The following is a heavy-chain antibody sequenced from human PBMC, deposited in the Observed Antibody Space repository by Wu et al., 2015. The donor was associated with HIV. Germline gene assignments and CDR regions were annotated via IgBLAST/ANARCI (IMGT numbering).Heavy chain of an antibody. CDR3: ARERNYYDASGYAPMFDY. CDR2: IYYSGYT. Sequence: QVQLQESGPGLVKPSETLSLTCSVSGDSISNSLYYWGWIRQPPGKGLEWIASIYYSGYTYYNPSLKSRLTIAIDTSKNQFSLKLSSVTAADTAVYYCARERNYYDASGYAPMFDYWGQGTLVTVSS. CDR1: GDSISNSLYY. J-gene: IGHJ4*02. V-gene: IGHV4-39*02. D-gene: IGHD3-22*01.